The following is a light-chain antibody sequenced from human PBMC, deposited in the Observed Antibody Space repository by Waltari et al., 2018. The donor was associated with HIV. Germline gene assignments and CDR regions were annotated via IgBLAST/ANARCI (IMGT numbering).Light chain of an antibody. Sequence: QSALTQPASVSGSPGQSIAISCTGTSSDVGGYNYVSWYQQHPGKVPKLMIFDVSKRPSGVSHRFSGSKSGNTASLTSSGLQAENEADYYCSSYTSSSTYVFGTGTKVTVL. CDR3: SSYTSSSTYV. J-gene: IGLJ1*01. CDR2: DVS. CDR1: SSDVGGYNY. V-gene: IGLV2-14*03.